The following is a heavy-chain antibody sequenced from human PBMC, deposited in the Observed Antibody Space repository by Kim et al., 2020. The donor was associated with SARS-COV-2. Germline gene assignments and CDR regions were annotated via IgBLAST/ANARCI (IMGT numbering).Heavy chain of an antibody. D-gene: IGHD3-16*01. CDR2: SSSSSTI. V-gene: IGHV3-48*02. J-gene: IGHJ4*02. CDR3: ARGGL. Sequence: SSSSSTIYYADSVKGLFTISRDNAKSSLYLQMNSLRDEDTAVYYCARGGLWGQGTLVTVSS.